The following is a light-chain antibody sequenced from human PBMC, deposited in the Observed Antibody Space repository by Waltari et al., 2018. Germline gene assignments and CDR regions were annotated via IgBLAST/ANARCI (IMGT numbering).Light chain of an antibody. Sequence: DIQMTQSPPSVSASAGDRVTITSRGSPGIRSWLSWYQQKPGKAPKLLIYAASNLQSGVPSRFSGSDSGTEFTLTISSLQTEDVATYYCQEAISFPLTFGGGTKVEI. V-gene: IGKV1-12*01. J-gene: IGKJ4*01. CDR1: PGIRSW. CDR2: AAS. CDR3: QEAISFPLT.